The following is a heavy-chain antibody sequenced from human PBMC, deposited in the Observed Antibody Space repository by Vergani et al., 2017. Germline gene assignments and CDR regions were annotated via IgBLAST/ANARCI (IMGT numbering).Heavy chain of an antibody. CDR2: IYYSWLT. D-gene: IGHD3-22*01. J-gene: IGHJ5*02. V-gene: IGHV4-39*02. CDR1: ADSISSGSYS. Sequence: QLQLQQSGPGLVKPSETLFLTCTVSADSISSGSYSWGWIRQPPGKSLEWIGCIYYSWLTYYNPSLKGRVSISIDTSKIYFFLTLSSVTAADTAMYYCARRSSSYYFDIWGQGVLITGSS. CDR3: ARRSSSYYFDI.